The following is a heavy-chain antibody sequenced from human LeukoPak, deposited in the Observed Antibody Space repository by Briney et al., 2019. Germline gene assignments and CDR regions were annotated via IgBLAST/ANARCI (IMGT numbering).Heavy chain of an antibody. J-gene: IGHJ4*02. V-gene: IGHV3-23*01. Sequence: GGSLRLSCAASGFTFNSYAMSWVRQAPGKGLEWVSIISGGGGSTSYADSVKGRFTISRDNAKNTLFLQMNSLRAEDTAVYYCTRGYVGIDYWGQGTLVTVSS. CDR1: GFTFNSYA. CDR2: ISGGGGST. CDR3: TRGYVGIDY. D-gene: IGHD5-12*01.